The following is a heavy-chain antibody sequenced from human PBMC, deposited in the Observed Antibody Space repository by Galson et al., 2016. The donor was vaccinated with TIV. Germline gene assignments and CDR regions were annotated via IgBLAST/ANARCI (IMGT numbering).Heavy chain of an antibody. D-gene: IGHD4-17*01. J-gene: IGHJ4*02. Sequence: SVKVSCKASGYTFTSYDINWVRQATGQGLEWMGWMNPNSGNTGYAQKFRGRVTMTRNTSVRTAYMELSSLGSEDTAVYYCARSGDDCDYWGQGTLVPVSS. V-gene: IGHV1-8*02. CDR1: GYTFTSYD. CDR2: MNPNSGNT. CDR3: ARSGDDCDY.